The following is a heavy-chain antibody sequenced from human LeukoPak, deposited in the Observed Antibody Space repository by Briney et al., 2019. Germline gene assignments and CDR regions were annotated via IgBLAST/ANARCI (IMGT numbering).Heavy chain of an antibody. CDR1: GFTVSSNY. J-gene: IGHJ5*02. D-gene: IGHD6-13*01. Sequence: GGSLRLSCAASGFTVSSNYMSWVRQAPGKGLEWVSVIYSGGSTYYADSVKGRFTISRDNSKNTLYLQMNSLRAEDTAVYYCARDRSGYSSSWYLRENNWFDPWGQGTLVTVSS. CDR2: IYSGGST. V-gene: IGHV3-66*01. CDR3: ARDRSGYSSSWYLRENNWFDP.